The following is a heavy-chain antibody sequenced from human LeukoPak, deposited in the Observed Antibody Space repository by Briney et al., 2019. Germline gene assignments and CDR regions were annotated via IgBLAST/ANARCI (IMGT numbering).Heavy chain of an antibody. CDR2: IIPILGIA. J-gene: IGHJ5*02. CDR3: ASRLHDYGDSYWFDP. D-gene: IGHD4-17*01. V-gene: IGHV1-69*04. CDR1: GGTFSSYA. Sequence: SLKVSCKASGGTFSSYAISWVRQAPGQGLEWMGRIIPILGIANYAQTFQGRVTITADKSTSTAYMELSSLRSEDTAVYYCASRLHDYGDSYWFDPWGQGTLVTVSS.